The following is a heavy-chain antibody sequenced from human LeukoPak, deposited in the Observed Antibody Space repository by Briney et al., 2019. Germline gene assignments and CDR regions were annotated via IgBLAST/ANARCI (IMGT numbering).Heavy chain of an antibody. J-gene: IGHJ4*02. CDR2: IYTSGST. V-gene: IGHV4-4*07. CDR3: ARLHLGELSFDY. CDR1: GDSISGFY. Sequence: SETLSLTCTVSGDSISGFYWSWIRQPAGKGLEWIGRIYTSGSTNYNPSLKSRVTISVDTSRNQFSLKLSSVTAADTAVYYCARLHLGELSFDYWGQGTLVTVSS. D-gene: IGHD3-16*02.